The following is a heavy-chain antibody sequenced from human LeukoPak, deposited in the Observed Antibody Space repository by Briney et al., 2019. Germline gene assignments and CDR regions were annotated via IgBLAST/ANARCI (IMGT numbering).Heavy chain of an antibody. CDR1: GFTFSSYG. D-gene: IGHD3-16*02. Sequence: GGSLRLYCAASGFTFSSYGMHWVRQAPGKGLEWVAVISYDGSNKYYADSVKGRFTISRDNSKNTLYLQMNSLRAEDTAVYYCAKDQGAAIVTDTLDYWGQGTLVTVSS. J-gene: IGHJ4*02. V-gene: IGHV3-30*18. CDR2: ISYDGSNK. CDR3: AKDQGAAIVTDTLDY.